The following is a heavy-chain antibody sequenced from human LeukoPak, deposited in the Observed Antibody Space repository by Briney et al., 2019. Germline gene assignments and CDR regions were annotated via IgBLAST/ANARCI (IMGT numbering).Heavy chain of an antibody. CDR3: ARISGSGRYSLDY. CDR2: IYSGGST. V-gene: IGHV3-66*01. CDR1: GFTVSSNY. Sequence: PGGSLRLSCAASGFTVSSNYMSWVRQAPGKGLEWVSVIYSGGSTYYADSVKGRFTISSDNSKNTLWLQMNSRRPEETAVYYCARISGSGRYSLDYWGQGTMVTVSS. D-gene: IGHD3-10*01. J-gene: IGHJ4*02.